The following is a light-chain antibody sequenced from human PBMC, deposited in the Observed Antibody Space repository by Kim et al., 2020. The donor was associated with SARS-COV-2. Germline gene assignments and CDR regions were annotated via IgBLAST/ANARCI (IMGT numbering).Light chain of an antibody. CDR3: QQCNDWPRT. J-gene: IGKJ2*01. Sequence: SVSPGERAPLSCRASQSVGSNLAWYRQKPGQAPRLLIYGASTRATGIPARFSGSGSGTEFTLTISSLQSEDFAVYYCQQCNDWPRTFGQGTKLEI. CDR2: GAS. CDR1: QSVGSN. V-gene: IGKV3-15*01.